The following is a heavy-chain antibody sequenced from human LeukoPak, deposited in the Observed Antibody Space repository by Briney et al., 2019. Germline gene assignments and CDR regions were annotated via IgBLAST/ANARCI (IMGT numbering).Heavy chain of an antibody. CDR2: INHSGST. V-gene: IGHV4-34*01. CDR1: GGSFSGYY. D-gene: IGHD6-19*01. J-gene: IGHJ4*02. CDR3: ARAVAGTSFELDY. Sequence: SETPSLTYAVYGGSFSGYYWSWIRQPPGKGLEWIGEINHSGSTNYNPSLKSRVTISVDTSKNQFSLKLSSVTAADTAVYYCARAVAGTSFELDYWGQGTLVTVSS.